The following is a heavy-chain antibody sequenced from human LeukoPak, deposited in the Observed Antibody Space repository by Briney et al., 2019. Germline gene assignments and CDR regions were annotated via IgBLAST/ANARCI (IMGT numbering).Heavy chain of an antibody. CDR3: ARWDSSSWYADY. D-gene: IGHD6-13*01. CDR2: IYYSGST. Sequence: PSETLSLTCTVSGGSISSSSYYWGWIRQPPGKGLEWIGSIYYSGSTYYNPSLKSRVTISVDTSKNQFSLKLSSVTAADTAVYYCARWDSSSWYADYWGQGTLVTVSS. CDR1: GGSISSSSYY. V-gene: IGHV4-39*01. J-gene: IGHJ4*02.